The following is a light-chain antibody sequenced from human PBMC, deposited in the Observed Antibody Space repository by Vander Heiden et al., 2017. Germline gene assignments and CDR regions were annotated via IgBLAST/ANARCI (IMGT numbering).Light chain of an antibody. Sequence: DIQMTQSTSSLSASVGDRVTITCRASQSISSYLNWYQQKPGKAPKLLIYAASSLQSGVPSRFSGSGSGTDFTLTISSRQPEDFAAYYCQQSYSTPPSTFGQGTKLEIK. V-gene: IGKV1-39*01. CDR3: QQSYSTPPST. CDR2: AAS. J-gene: IGKJ2*01. CDR1: QSISSY.